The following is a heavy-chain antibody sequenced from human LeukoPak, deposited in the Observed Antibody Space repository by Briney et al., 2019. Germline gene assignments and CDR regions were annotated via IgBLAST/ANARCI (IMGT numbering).Heavy chain of an antibody. CDR2: IYYSGST. CDR3: ASGVYYDSSKTFDP. V-gene: IGHV4-39*07. D-gene: IGHD3-22*01. J-gene: IGHJ5*02. CDR1: GGSISSSSYY. Sequence: SETLSLTCTVSGGSISSSSYYWGWIRQPPGKGLEWIGSIYYSGSTYYNPSLKSRVTISVDTSKNQFSLKLSSVTAADTAVYYCASGVYYDSSKTFDPWGQGTLVTVSS.